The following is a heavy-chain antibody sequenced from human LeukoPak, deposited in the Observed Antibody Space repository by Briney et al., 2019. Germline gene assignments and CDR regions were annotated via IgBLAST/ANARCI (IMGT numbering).Heavy chain of an antibody. D-gene: IGHD3-9*01. Sequence: SETLSLTCTVSGVSVSGSHWWSWVRQTPTKGPEWIGEVHHSGRTNLHPSLESRVVISIDKSNNQVSLKLTSVTPADTAVYFCARASYDFLTAYYIDYWGQGTLVTVSS. CDR3: ARASYDFLTAYYIDY. CDR1: GVSVSGSHW. J-gene: IGHJ4*02. V-gene: IGHV4-4*02. CDR2: VHHSGRT.